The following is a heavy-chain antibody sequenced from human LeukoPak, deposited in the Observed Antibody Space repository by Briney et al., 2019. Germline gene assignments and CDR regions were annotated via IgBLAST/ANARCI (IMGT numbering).Heavy chain of an antibody. CDR1: GFTFSSYW. D-gene: IGHD5-24*01. CDR3: ARVYGYNLFDY. J-gene: IGHJ4*02. Sequence: GGSLRLSGAASGFTFSSYWMHWVRQAPGKGLVWVSRINSDGSSTSYADSVKGRFTISRDNAKNTLYLQMNSLRAEDTAVYYCARVYGYNLFDYWGQGTLVTVSS. CDR2: INSDGSST. V-gene: IGHV3-74*01.